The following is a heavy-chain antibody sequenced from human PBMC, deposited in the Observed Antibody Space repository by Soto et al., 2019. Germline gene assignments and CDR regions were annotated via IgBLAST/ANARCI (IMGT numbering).Heavy chain of an antibody. D-gene: IGHD5-12*01. V-gene: IGHV3-7*04. CDR2: IKPDGSEI. Sequence: EVQLVESGGGLVQPGGSLRLSCAASGFSLSNNWMSWVRQAPGKGLEWVANIKPDGSEIFYVDSVKGRFTISRDNAKNSLYLQMSSVRGEDTAVYYCARDGGRGYDFVDWGQGTLVIVSS. J-gene: IGHJ4*02. CDR1: GFSLSNNW. CDR3: ARDGGRGYDFVD.